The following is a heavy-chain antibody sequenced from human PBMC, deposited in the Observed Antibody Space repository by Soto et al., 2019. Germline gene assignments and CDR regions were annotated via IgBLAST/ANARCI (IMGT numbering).Heavy chain of an antibody. CDR1: GYPFTSYA. CDR2: INAGNGNT. D-gene: IGHD6-13*01. Sequence: GASVKVSCKAFGYPFTSYAMHLVRQAPGQRLEWMGWINAGNGNTKYSQKFQGRVTITRDTSASTAYMELSSLRSEDTAVYYCARDSSSWYVLDYWGQGTLVTVSS. J-gene: IGHJ4*02. V-gene: IGHV1-3*01. CDR3: ARDSSSWYVLDY.